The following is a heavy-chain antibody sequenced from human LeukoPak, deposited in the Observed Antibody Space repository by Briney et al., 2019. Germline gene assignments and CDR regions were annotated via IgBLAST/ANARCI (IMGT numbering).Heavy chain of an antibody. CDR1: GFTFDDYG. V-gene: IGHV3-20*04. J-gene: IGHJ5*02. CDR3: ARGGYCSSTSCSHNWFDP. D-gene: IGHD2-2*01. Sequence: TGGSLRLSCAASGFTFDDYGMSWVRQAPGKGLEWVSGINWNGGSTVYADSVKGRFTISRDNAKNSLYLQMNSLRAEDTALYYCARGGYCSSTSCSHNWFDPWGQGTLVTVSS. CDR2: INWNGGST.